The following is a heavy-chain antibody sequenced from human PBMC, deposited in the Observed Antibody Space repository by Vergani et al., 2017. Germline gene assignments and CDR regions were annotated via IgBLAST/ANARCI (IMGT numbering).Heavy chain of an antibody. CDR3: ARQRPYYDFWSGYRWGAFDI. J-gene: IGHJ3*02. V-gene: IGHV4-38-2*01. CDR1: GYSISSGYY. D-gene: IGHD3-3*01. CDR2: IHHSGST. Sequence: QVQLPESGPGLVKPSETLSLTCAVSGYSISSGYYWGWIRQPPGKGLEWIGSIHHSGSTYYNPSLKSRVTISVDTSKNPFSLKLSSVTAADTAVYYCARQRPYYDFWSGYRWGAFDIWGQGTMVTVSS.